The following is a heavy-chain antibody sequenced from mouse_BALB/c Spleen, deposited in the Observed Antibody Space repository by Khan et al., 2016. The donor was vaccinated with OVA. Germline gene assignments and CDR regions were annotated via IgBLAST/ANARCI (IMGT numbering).Heavy chain of an antibody. D-gene: IGHD3-3*01. CDR1: GYTFTEYT. V-gene: IGHV1-18*01. J-gene: IGHJ4*01. CDR3: ARDAGRY. CDR2: INPKNGVT. Sequence: EVQLQQSGPELVKPGASVKISCKTSGYTFTEYTLHWVKQSHGKSLEWIGVINPKNGVTSYNQKFKGTATLTVDKSSSTAYMEFRSLTSEDSAVYYCARDAGRYWGQGTSVTVSS.